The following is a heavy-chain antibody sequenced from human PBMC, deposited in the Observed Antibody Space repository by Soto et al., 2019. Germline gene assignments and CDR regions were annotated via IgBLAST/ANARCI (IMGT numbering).Heavy chain of an antibody. CDR3: AKEMSKWPEATSLDY. D-gene: IGHD6-25*01. J-gene: IGHJ4*02. Sequence: EVQLLESGGGLVQPGGSLRLSCEASGFTFNNYGMTWVRQAPGKGLEWVSSLTGSGATTYYTESVKGGFSISRDNAKNTLYLQMSGLKAEDTAVYYCAKEMSKWPEATSLDYWGQGTLVTVSS. CDR2: LTGSGATT. CDR1: GFTFNNYG. V-gene: IGHV3-23*01.